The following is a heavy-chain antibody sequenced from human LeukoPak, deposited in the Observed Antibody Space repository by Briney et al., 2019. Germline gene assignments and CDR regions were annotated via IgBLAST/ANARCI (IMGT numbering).Heavy chain of an antibody. Sequence: ASVTVSCKASGYTFTGYYMHWVRQAPGHGLEWMGWMNPNSGNTGYAQKFQGRVAMTRDTSIGTAYLELSSLRSDDTAVYYCVRGDNVVSTAILLLQYWGQGTLVAVSS. J-gene: IGHJ1*01. V-gene: IGHV1-8*02. D-gene: IGHD2-21*02. CDR2: MNPNSGNT. CDR1: GYTFTGYY. CDR3: VRGDNVVSTAILLLQY.